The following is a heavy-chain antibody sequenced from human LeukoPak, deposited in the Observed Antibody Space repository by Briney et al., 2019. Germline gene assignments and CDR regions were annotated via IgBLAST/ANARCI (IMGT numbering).Heavy chain of an antibody. J-gene: IGHJ3*02. D-gene: IGHD6-19*01. CDR2: INAGNGNT. CDR1: GYTFTSYA. CDR3: ARVLRSGWYGGAFDI. V-gene: IGHV1-3*01. Sequence: GASVKVSCKASGYTFTSYAMHWVRQAPGQGLEWMGWINAGNGNTKYSQKFQGRVTITRDTSASTAYMELSSLRSEDTAVYYCARVLRSGWYGGAFDIWGQGTMVTVSS.